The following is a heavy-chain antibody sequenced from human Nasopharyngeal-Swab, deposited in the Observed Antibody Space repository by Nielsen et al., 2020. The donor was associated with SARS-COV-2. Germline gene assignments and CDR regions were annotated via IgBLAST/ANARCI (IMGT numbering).Heavy chain of an antibody. J-gene: IGHJ6*03. V-gene: IGHV4-34*01. CDR2: INHSGST. D-gene: IGHD6-25*01. CDR3: AREGKKRAAPHIRGALYYCYMDV. Sequence: SETLSLTCAVYGGSFSGYYWSWIRQPPGKGLEWIGEINHSGSTNYNPSLKSRVTISVDTSKNQFSLKLSSVTAADTAVYYCAREGKKRAAPHIRGALYYCYMDVWGKGTTVTVSS. CDR1: GGSFSGYY.